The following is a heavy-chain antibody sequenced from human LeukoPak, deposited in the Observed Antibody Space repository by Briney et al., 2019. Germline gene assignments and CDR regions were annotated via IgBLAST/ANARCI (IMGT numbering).Heavy chain of an antibody. J-gene: IGHJ2*01. Sequence: GGSLRLSCAGSGFTFSSYAMNWVRQAPGTGLEWVSGLSASGGSTYYADSVKGRFTISRDNSKNTLFLQLTSLGAENTAVYYCAKSPTYYFDSSAKRYFDLWGRGTLVTVSS. CDR1: GFTFSSYA. D-gene: IGHD3-22*01. CDR2: LSASGGST. CDR3: AKSPTYYFDSSAKRYFDL. V-gene: IGHV3-23*01.